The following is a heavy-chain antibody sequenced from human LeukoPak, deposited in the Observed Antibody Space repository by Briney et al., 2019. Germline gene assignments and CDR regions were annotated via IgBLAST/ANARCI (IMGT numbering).Heavy chain of an antibody. J-gene: IGHJ3*02. CDR2: IKGRADGETT. CDR1: GFTFINAW. V-gene: IGHV3-15*01. Sequence: GGSLRLSCAASGFTFINAWMSWVRQAPGKGLEWVGRIKGRADGETTDYAAPVKGRFTISRDNSKNTLQMNSLKIEDTAVYYCTTEYEGSGSAFDIWGQGTMVTVSS. D-gene: IGHD1-26*01. CDR3: TTEYEGSGSAFDI.